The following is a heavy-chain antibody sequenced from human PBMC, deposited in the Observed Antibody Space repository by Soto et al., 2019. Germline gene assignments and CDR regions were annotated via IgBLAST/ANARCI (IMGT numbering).Heavy chain of an antibody. CDR1: GGTFSSYA. Sequence: GASVKASCKASGGTFSSYAISWVRQAPGQGLEWMGGIIPIFGTANYAQKFQGRVTITADESTSTAYMELSSLRSEDTAVYYCASSRQYYDFWSGYSTFDYWGQGTLVTVSS. V-gene: IGHV1-69*13. J-gene: IGHJ4*02. D-gene: IGHD3-3*01. CDR2: IIPIFGTA. CDR3: ASSRQYYDFWSGYSTFDY.